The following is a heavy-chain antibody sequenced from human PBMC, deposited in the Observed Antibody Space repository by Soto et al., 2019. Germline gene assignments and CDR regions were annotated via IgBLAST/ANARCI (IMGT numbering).Heavy chain of an antibody. V-gene: IGHV1-18*01. J-gene: IGHJ6*02. CDR2: ISAYNGKT. D-gene: IGHD5-12*01. CDR3: ARSGDVNYYHGMDV. CDR1: GYTFTSYG. Sequence: QVQLVQSGGEVKKPGASVKLSCTASGYTFTSYGISWVRQAPGQGLEWMGWISAYNGKTNYAQNDQGRATMTTDTSTRTAYLDLRSLRSDATGVYYCARSGDVNYYHGMDVWGQGTTVTVSS.